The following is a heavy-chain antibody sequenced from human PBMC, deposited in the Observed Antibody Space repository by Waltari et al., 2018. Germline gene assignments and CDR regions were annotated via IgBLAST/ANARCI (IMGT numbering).Heavy chain of an antibody. J-gene: IGHJ4*02. CDR3: ARTRGNDY. V-gene: IGHV3-7*01. Sequence: EVRLVESGGGLVQPGGSLRLSCAASGVIFRRHWRGWLRQAPGKGLEWVANINQEGGEKYYVDSVKGRFTISRDNANNLLYLQMNSLRAEDTAVYYCARTRGNDYWGQGTLVTVSS. D-gene: IGHD1-26*01. CDR2: INQEGGEK. CDR1: GVIFRRHW.